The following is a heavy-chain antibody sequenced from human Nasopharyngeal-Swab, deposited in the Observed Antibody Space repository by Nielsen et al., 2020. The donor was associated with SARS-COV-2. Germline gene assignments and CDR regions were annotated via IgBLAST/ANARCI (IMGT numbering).Heavy chain of an antibody. Sequence: GESLKISCASSGFNFRAYWMNLVRLTPIKRLEWVATVKQDGTAIYHVDSLKGRFTISRDNAKNSLSLQMNNLRADDTAVYYCARENWGKLDYWGQGALVTVSS. CDR3: ARENWGKLDY. CDR1: GFNFRAYW. D-gene: IGHD7-27*01. J-gene: IGHJ4*02. CDR2: VKQDGTAI. V-gene: IGHV3-7*04.